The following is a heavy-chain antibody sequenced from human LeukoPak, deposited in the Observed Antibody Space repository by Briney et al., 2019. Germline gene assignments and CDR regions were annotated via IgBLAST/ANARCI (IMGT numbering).Heavy chain of an antibody. Sequence: GASVKVSCTVSGYTLTELSMHWVRQAPGKGLEWMGGFDPEDGETIYAQKFQGRVTMTEDTSTDTAYMELSSLRSEDTAVYYCATDQMTYGSGSSTFDYWGQGTLVTVSS. D-gene: IGHD3-10*01. CDR3: ATDQMTYGSGSSTFDY. CDR2: FDPEDGET. J-gene: IGHJ4*02. V-gene: IGHV1-24*01. CDR1: GYTLTELS.